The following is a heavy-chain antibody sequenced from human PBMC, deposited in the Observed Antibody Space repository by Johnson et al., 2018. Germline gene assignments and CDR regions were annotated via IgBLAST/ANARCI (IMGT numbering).Heavy chain of an antibody. D-gene: IGHD3-3*01. CDR1: GFTFSSYW. J-gene: IGHJ3*02. Sequence: VQLVQSGGGLVQPGGSLRLSCAASGFTFSSYWMSWVRQAPGKGLEWVANIKQDGSEKYYVDSVKGRFTISRDNSKNSLYLQMNSLRAEDTAVYYCARDLPSRTMEVAFDIWGQGTMVTVSS. CDR2: IKQDGSEK. V-gene: IGHV3-7*01. CDR3: ARDLPSRTMEVAFDI.